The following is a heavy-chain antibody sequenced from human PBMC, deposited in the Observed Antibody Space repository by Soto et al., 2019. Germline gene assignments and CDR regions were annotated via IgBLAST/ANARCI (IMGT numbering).Heavy chain of an antibody. J-gene: IGHJ6*02. CDR1: GYTFTSYY. Sequence: GASVKVSCKASGYTFTSYYMHWVRQAPGQGLEWMGIINPSGGSTSYAQKFQGRVTMTRDTSTSTVYMELSSLRSEGTAVYYCAREDMEDKYYYYGMDVWGQGTTVTVSS. CDR3: AREDMEDKYYYYGMDV. V-gene: IGHV1-46*01. CDR2: INPSGGST. D-gene: IGHD1-1*01.